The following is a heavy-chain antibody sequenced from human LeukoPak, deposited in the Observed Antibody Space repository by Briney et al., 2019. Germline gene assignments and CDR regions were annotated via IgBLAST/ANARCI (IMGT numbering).Heavy chain of an antibody. CDR3: ARDGYYGSGAGAFDI. J-gene: IGHJ3*02. Sequence: GGSLRLSCAASGFTFSSYAMSWVRQAPGKGLEWVSAISGSGGSTYYADSVKGRFTISRDNSKNTLYLQMNSLRAEDTAVYYCARDGYYGSGAGAFDIWGQGTMVTVSS. D-gene: IGHD3-10*01. CDR1: GFTFSSYA. CDR2: ISGSGGST. V-gene: IGHV3-23*01.